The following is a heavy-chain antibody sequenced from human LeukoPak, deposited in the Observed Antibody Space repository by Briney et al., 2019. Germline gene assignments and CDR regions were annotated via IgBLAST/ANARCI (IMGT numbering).Heavy chain of an antibody. CDR1: GFTFDDYA. D-gene: IGHD6-19*01. CDR3: AKGTDSSAWYPFDY. J-gene: IGHJ4*02. Sequence: PGGSLRLSCASSGFTFDDYAMHWVRQVPGKGLEWVSRISWNSAGIVYADCVKGRFTISRDNAKNSLYLQMSSLRGEDMALYYCAKGTDSSAWYPFDYWGQGTLVAVSS. CDR2: ISWNSAGI. V-gene: IGHV3-9*03.